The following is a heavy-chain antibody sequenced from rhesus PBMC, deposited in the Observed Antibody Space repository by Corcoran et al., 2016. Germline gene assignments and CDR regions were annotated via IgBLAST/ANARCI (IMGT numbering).Heavy chain of an antibody. J-gene: IGHJ5-1*01. Sequence: QVQLQESGPGLVKPSETLSLTCAVPGGSFRGSYWGLISQPPGKGLAWIGAISSSSRSTTYNPTQKSRVTITTDTAKNQFSLKLSSVTAADTAVYYCARVPVHDNIWTGYIFNGFDVWGPGVLVTVSS. CDR2: ISSSSRST. CDR1: GGSFRGSY. V-gene: IGHV4-165*01. D-gene: IGHD3-3*01. CDR3: ARVPVHDNIWTGYIFNGFDV.